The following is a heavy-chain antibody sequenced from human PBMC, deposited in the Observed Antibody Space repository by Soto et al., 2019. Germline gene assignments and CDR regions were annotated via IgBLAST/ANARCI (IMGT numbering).Heavy chain of an antibody. D-gene: IGHD3-22*01. CDR1: GGTFSSYA. CDR3: ARGADFDSSGYYDTLRY. Sequence: QVQLVQSGAEVKKPGSSVKVSCKASGGTFSSYAISWVRQAPGQGLEWMGGIIPIFGTANYAQKFQGRVTITEDESTSTAYMELSSLRSEDTAVYYCARGADFDSSGYYDTLRYWGQGTLVTVSS. V-gene: IGHV1-69*01. J-gene: IGHJ4*02. CDR2: IIPIFGTA.